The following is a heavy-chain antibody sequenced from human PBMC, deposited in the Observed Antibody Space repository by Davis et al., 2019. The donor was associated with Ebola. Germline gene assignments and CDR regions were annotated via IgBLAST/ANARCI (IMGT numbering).Heavy chain of an antibody. D-gene: IGHD1-1*01. CDR3: ARAQFPTTSDH. CDR2: INPHNGNT. J-gene: IGHJ4*02. V-gene: IGHV1-18*04. CDR1: GYTFISYG. Sequence: AASVKVSCKASGYTFISYGISWVRQAPGQGLEWMGRINPHNGNTNYAQNVQGRVIMTSDTATTTAYMEVGSLRSDDTAVYYCARAQFPTTSDHWGQGTLVTVSS.